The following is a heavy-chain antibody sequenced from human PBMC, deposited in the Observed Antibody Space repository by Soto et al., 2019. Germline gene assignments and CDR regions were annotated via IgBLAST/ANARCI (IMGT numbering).Heavy chain of an antibody. J-gene: IGHJ4*02. CDR3: ARVSGIAAAGTEVFDY. Sequence: SETLSLTCTVSGGSISSYYWSWIRQPPGKGLEWIGYIYSSGSTNYNPSLKSRVTISVDTSKNQFSLKLSSVTAADTAVYYCARVSGIAAAGTEVFDYWGQGTLVTVSS. V-gene: IGHV4-59*01. D-gene: IGHD6-13*01. CDR1: GGSISSYY. CDR2: IYSSGST.